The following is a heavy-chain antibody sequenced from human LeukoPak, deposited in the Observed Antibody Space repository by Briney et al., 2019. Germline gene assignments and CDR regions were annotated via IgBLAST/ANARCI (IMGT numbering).Heavy chain of an antibody. CDR2: IIPIFGTA. CDR1: GGTFSSYA. J-gene: IGHJ3*02. CDR3: AREDGDGDYADAFDI. Sequence: SVKVSCKASGGTFSSYAISWVRQAPGQGLEWMGGIIPIFGTANYAQKFQGRVTITADESASTAYMELSSLRSEDTAVYYCAREDGDGDYADAFDIWGQGTMVTVSS. D-gene: IGHD4-17*01. V-gene: IGHV1-69*13.